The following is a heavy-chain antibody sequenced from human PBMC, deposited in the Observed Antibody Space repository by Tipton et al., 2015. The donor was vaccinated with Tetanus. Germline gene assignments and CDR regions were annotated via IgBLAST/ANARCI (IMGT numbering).Heavy chain of an antibody. Sequence: TLSLTCTVSGDSVSGYYWSWIRQPPGKGLEWIGYVYYTGSTNHNPSLKSRVTISMDRSKNQISLRLTSVTAADTAVYFCAGVTAQRTELYFDHWGQGTRVTVSS. J-gene: IGHJ4*02. CDR3: AGVTAQRTELYFDH. D-gene: IGHD6-13*01. CDR2: VYYTGST. V-gene: IGHV4-59*02. CDR1: GDSVSGYY.